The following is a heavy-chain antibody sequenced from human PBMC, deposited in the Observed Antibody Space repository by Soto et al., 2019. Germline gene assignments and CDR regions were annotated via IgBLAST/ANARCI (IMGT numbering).Heavy chain of an antibody. Sequence: SVKVSCTASGGTFSSYTISWVRQAPGQGLEWMGRIIPILGIANYAQKFQGRVTITADKSTSTAYMELSSLRSEDTAVYYCAPLPGIAVAGTAWGQGTLVTVSS. CDR3: APLPGIAVAGTA. D-gene: IGHD6-19*01. CDR1: GGTFSSYT. CDR2: IIPILGIA. J-gene: IGHJ5*02. V-gene: IGHV1-69*02.